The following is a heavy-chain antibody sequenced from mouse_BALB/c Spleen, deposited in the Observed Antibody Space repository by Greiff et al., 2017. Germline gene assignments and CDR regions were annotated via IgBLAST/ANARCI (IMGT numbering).Heavy chain of an antibody. J-gene: IGHJ4*01. CDR1: GYSITSDYA. CDR3: AEYAMDY. V-gene: IGHV3-2*02. CDR2: ISYSGST. Sequence: VQLKQSGPGLVKPSQSLSLTCTVTGYSITSDYAWNWIRQFPGNKLEWMGYISYSGSTSYNPSLKSRISITRDTSKNQFFLQLNSVTTEDTATYYCAEYAMDYWGQGTSVTVSS.